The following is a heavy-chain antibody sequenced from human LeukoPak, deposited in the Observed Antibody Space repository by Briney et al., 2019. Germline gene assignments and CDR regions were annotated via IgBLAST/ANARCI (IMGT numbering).Heavy chain of an antibody. CDR3: ARQESLDCSGGSCYLNYYHYGMDV. CDR1: GGSFSGYY. CDR2: INHSGST. D-gene: IGHD2-15*01. J-gene: IGHJ6*02. Sequence: SETLSLTCAVYGGSFSGYYWSWIRQPPGKGLEWIGEINHSGSTNYNPSLKSRVTISVDTSKNQFSLKLSSVTAADTAVYYCARQESLDCSGGSCYLNYYHYGMDVWGQGTTVTVSS. V-gene: IGHV4-34*01.